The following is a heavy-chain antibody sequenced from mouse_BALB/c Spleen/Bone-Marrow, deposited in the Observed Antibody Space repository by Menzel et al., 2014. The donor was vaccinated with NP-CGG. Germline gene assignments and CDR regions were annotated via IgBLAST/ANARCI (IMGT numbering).Heavy chain of an antibody. V-gene: IGHV5-17*02. CDR2: ISGGSSTI. D-gene: IGHD2-10*02. Sequence: EVQLQESGGGLVQPGGSRKLSCAASGFTFSSFGMHWVRQAPEKGLEWVAYISGGSSTIYYADTVKGRFTISRDNPKNTLFLQMTSLRSEDTAMYYCAREEYGNLGAWFAYWGQGTLVTVSA. CDR1: GFTFSSFG. J-gene: IGHJ3*01. CDR3: AREEYGNLGAWFAY.